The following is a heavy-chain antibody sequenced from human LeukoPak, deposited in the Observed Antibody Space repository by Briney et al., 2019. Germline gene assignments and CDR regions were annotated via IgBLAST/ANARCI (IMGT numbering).Heavy chain of an antibody. V-gene: IGHV1-18*01. Sequence: ASVKVSCKASGYTSTTYGISWARQAPGQGLEWMGWISVFNGNKRYAQKFQGRVTLTTDTSTSTAYMEVGSLRSDDTAVYYCARDHFDFLAGYYDYWGQGTLVSVSS. CDR1: GYTSTTYG. D-gene: IGHD3-9*01. CDR2: ISVFNGNK. J-gene: IGHJ4*02. CDR3: ARDHFDFLAGYYDY.